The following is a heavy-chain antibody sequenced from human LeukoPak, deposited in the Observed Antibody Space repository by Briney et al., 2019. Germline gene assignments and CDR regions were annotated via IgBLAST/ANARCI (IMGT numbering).Heavy chain of an antibody. J-gene: IGHJ5*02. CDR1: GFTFSSYA. D-gene: IGHD3-22*01. CDR3: ARKDYDSSGYFDLDP. CDR2: ISGSGGST. Sequence: GGSLRLSCAASGFTFSSYAMSWVRQAPGKGLEWVSAISGSGGSTYYADSVKGRFTISRDNSKNTLYLQMNSLRAEDTAVYYCARKDYDSSGYFDLDPWGQGTLVTVSS. V-gene: IGHV3-23*01.